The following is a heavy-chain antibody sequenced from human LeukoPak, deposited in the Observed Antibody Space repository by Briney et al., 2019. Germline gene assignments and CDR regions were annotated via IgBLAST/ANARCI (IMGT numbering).Heavy chain of an antibody. CDR1: GFTFTAYG. D-gene: IGHD2-2*01. Sequence: GGSLRLSCAASGFTFTAYGMQWVRQAPGKGLEWVAFVRYNGNDKYYADSVKGRFTISRDNSKNTVDLQMDSLRAEDTAVYYCARDGAQYCSSTSCYWGDGMDVWGQGTTVTVSS. CDR2: VRYNGNDK. CDR3: ARDGAQYCSSTSCYWGDGMDV. J-gene: IGHJ6*02. V-gene: IGHV3-30*02.